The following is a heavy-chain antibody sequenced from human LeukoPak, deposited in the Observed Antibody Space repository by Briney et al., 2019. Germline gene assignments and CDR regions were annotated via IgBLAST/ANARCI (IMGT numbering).Heavy chain of an antibody. V-gene: IGHV4-59*12. CDR2: IYHSGSA. CDR1: GGSIGDYY. J-gene: IGHJ4*02. CDR3: AIQNMITPGY. D-gene: IGHD3-16*01. Sequence: SETLSLFCTVSGGSIGDYYWSWIRQPPGKGLEWIGYIYHSGSANYKSSLKSRVTISVDTSKNQFSLRLSSVTAADTAVYYCAIQNMITPGYWGQGTLVTVSS.